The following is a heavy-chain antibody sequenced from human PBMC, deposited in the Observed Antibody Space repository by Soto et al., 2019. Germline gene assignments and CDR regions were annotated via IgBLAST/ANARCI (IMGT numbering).Heavy chain of an antibody. D-gene: IGHD6-13*01. CDR2: INPNSGGT. CDR1: GYTFTGYY. V-gene: IGHV1-2*04. CDR3: ARALAAAGHPNYCYGMYV. J-gene: IGHJ6*02. Sequence: DSVKVYCKASGYTFTGYYMHWVRQAPGQGLEWMGWINPNSGGTNYAQKFQGWVTMTRDTSISTAYMELSRLRSDDTAVYYCARALAAAGHPNYCYGMYVCGRGTTVTVSS.